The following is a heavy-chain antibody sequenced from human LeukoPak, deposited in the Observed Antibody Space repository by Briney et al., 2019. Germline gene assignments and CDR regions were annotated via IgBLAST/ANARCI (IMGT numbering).Heavy chain of an antibody. CDR3: ARRAGAYSHPYDY. V-gene: IGHV1-18*01. Sequence: ASVKVSCKASGYTFTTFGFSWVRLAPGQGLEWMGWISAYNGDTNYAQKFQGRLTMTTDTSTSTAYMELRSLRSDDTAVYYCARRAGAYSHPYDYWGQGTLVTVSS. D-gene: IGHD4/OR15-4a*01. CDR1: GYTFTTFG. CDR2: ISAYNGDT. J-gene: IGHJ4*02.